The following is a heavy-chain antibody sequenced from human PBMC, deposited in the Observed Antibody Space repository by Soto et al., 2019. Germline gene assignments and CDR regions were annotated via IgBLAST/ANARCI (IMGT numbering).Heavy chain of an antibody. CDR2: IIPLFGTA. CDR3: ARGVHYDSSGYYYFY. J-gene: IGHJ4*02. Sequence: ASVKVSCKDSGGTFSTYAIEWVRQAPGQGLEWMGGIIPLFGTAKYAQNFQGRITITADESTNTAYMELRSLRSQDTAVYYCARGVHYDSSGYYYFYWGQGTLVTVYS. V-gene: IGHV1-69*13. CDR1: GGTFSTYA. D-gene: IGHD3-22*01.